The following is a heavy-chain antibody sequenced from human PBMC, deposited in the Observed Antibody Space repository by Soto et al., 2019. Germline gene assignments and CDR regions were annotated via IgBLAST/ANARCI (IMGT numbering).Heavy chain of an antibody. D-gene: IGHD6-25*01. V-gene: IGHV4-39*01. CDR3: AVQNSTIAAASYGRINCFDP. CDR1: GGSITSSSHF. J-gene: IGHJ5*02. Sequence: SETLSLTCSASGGSITSSSHFWGWVRQPPGKGLEWIGTIYFPGNTYYTPSLTSRLTMSIDTSTNEFSLRLQSVTAAATAVYDRAVQNSTIAAASYGRINCFDPWGQGTLVTVS. CDR2: IYFPGNT.